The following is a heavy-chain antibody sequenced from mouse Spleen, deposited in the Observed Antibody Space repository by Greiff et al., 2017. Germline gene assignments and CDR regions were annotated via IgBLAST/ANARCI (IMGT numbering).Heavy chain of an antibody. J-gene: IGHJ4*01. Sequence: QVQLQQSGPELVKPGASVKISCKASGYAFSSSWMNWVKQRPGKGLEWIGRIYPGDGDTNYNGKFKGKATLTADKSSSTAYMQLSSLTSEDSAVYFCARSDTTASMDYWGQGTSVTVSS. CDR2: IYPGDGDT. CDR1: GYAFSSSW. CDR3: ARSDTTASMDY. V-gene: IGHV1-82*01. D-gene: IGHD1-2*01.